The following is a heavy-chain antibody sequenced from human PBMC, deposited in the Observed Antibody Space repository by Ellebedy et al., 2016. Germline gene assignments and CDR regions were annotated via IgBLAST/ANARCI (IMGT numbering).Heavy chain of an antibody. D-gene: IGHD2/OR15-2a*01. V-gene: IGHV1-18*01. CDR2: ISAYNGNT. J-gene: IGHJ4*02. Sequence: ASVKVSCKASGYTFSSYGISWVRQAPGQGLEWMGWISAYNGNTNYAQKFQGRVTMPTDTSTSTAYMELRSLRSDDTAVYYCARDWGSMAEFDYWGQGTLVTVSS. CDR1: GYTFSSYG. CDR3: ARDWGSMAEFDY.